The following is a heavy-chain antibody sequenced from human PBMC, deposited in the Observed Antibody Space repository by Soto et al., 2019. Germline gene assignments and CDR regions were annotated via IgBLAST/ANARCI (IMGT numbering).Heavy chain of an antibody. CDR1: GVSISSGNW. J-gene: IGHJ4*02. CDR2: IFHDGAA. V-gene: IGHV4-4*02. D-gene: IGHD3-10*01. CDR3: ARLVYDTRLNYMYFDF. Sequence: SETLSLTCAVSGVSISSGNWWTWVRQSPQRGLEYIGEIFHDGAANYYPSFERRVAISVDTSKNQFSLKLTSVTAADTAIYFCARLVYDTRLNYMYFDFWGQGTLVTVSS.